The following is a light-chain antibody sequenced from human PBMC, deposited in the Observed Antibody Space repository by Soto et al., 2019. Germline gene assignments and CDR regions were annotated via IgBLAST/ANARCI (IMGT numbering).Light chain of an antibody. CDR3: QHYNDYSRM. V-gene: IGKV1-5*03. CDR2: KAS. Sequence: DIPMTQSPSTLSASIGDRVTITCRTSQSVDSWLAWYQQKPGKAPKLLIYKASSLQTGAPSRFSGSGSGTEFTLTISSLQPDDFATYYCQHYNDYSRMFGQGTKVEIK. J-gene: IGKJ1*01. CDR1: QSVDSW.